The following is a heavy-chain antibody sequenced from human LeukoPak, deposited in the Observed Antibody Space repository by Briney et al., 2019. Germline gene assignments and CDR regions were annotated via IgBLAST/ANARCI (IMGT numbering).Heavy chain of an antibody. J-gene: IGHJ4*02. V-gene: IGHV1-8*02. Sequence: GASLKVSCKTPEYFFIDHYINWVRQAPGQGLEWMGWMNPNSGNTGYAQKFQGRVTMTRNTSISTAYMELSSLRSEDTAVYYCARDGMAFGGVIVHDYWGQGTLVTVSS. CDR2: MNPNSGNT. CDR3: ARDGMAFGGVIVHDY. CDR1: EYFFIDHY. D-gene: IGHD3-16*02.